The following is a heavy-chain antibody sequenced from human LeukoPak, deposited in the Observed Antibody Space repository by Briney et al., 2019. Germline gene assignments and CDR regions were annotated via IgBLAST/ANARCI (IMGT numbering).Heavy chain of an antibody. V-gene: IGHV4-59*01. D-gene: IGHD2/OR15-2a*01. Sequence: SETLSLTCTVSGDSISDYYWSWIRQPTGKGLEWIGYIYYSGSTNYNPSLKSRVTISVDTSKNQFSLKLNSVTAADTAVYYCARELKVGNTGYYFDYWGQGTLVTVSS. CDR1: GDSISDYY. J-gene: IGHJ4*02. CDR2: IYYSGST. CDR3: ARELKVGNTGYYFDY.